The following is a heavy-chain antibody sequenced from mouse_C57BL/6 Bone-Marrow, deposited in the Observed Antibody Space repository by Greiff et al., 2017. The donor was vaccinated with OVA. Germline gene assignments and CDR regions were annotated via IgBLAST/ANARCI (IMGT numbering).Heavy chain of an antibody. CDR3: ARSQFITTVGGFAY. Sequence: EVQRVESGGGLVKPGGSLKLSCAASGFTFSDYGMHWVRQAPEKGLEWVAYISSGSSTIYYADTVKGRFTISRDNAKNTLFLQMTSLRSEDTAMYYCARSQFITTVGGFAYWGQGTLVTVSA. CDR1: GFTFSDYG. D-gene: IGHD1-1*01. V-gene: IGHV5-17*01. J-gene: IGHJ3*01. CDR2: ISSGSSTI.